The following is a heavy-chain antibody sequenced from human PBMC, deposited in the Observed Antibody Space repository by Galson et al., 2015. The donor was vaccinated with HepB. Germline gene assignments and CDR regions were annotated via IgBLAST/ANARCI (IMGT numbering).Heavy chain of an antibody. V-gene: IGHV5-51*01. CDR3: ARLGHEGYHYYGMDV. CDR2: IYPGDSET. Sequence: QSGAEVKKPGESLRISCKGSGYTFTAFWITWVRQIPGKGLEWMGIIYPGDSETRYSPSFQGQVTISADKSINTAYLQWRSLKASDTAMYYCARLGHEGYHYYGMDVWGQGTTVTVSS. J-gene: IGHJ6*02. D-gene: IGHD2-2*01. CDR1: GYTFTAFW.